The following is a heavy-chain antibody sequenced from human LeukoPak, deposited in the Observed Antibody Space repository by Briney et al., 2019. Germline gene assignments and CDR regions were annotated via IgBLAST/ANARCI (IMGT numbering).Heavy chain of an antibody. V-gene: IGHV3-30*02. CDR3: AGRGTMVRGVFDP. CDR1: GFTFSSYG. D-gene: IGHD3-10*01. CDR2: IRYDGSNK. J-gene: IGHJ5*02. Sequence: GESLKISCAASGFTFSSYGMHWVRQAPGKGLEWVAFIRYDGSNKYYADSVKGRFTISRDNSKNTLYLQMNSLRAEDTAVYYCAGRGTMVRGVFDPWGQGTLVTVSS.